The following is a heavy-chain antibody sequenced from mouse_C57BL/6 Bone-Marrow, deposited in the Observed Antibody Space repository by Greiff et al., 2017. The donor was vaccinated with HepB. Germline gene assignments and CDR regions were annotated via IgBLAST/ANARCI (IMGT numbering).Heavy chain of an antibody. Sequence: EVQGVESGGDLVKPGGSLKLSCAASGFTFSSYGMSWVRQTPDKRLEWVATISSGGSYTYYPDSVKGRFTISRDNAKNTLYLQMSSLKSEDTAMYYGARHYYGSSYDAMDYWGQGTSVTVSS. CDR2: ISSGGSYT. J-gene: IGHJ4*01. D-gene: IGHD1-1*01. CDR3: ARHYYGSSYDAMDY. CDR1: GFTFSSYG. V-gene: IGHV5-6*01.